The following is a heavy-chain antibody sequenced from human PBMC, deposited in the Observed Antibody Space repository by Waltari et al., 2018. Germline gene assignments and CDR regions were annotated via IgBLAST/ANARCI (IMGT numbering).Heavy chain of an antibody. D-gene: IGHD6-6*01. CDR2: IYHSGIT. Sequence: QVQLQESGPGLVKPSETLSLTCAVSGYSISSGYYWGWIRQPPGKGLELIGSIYHSGITYYHPSLKRRVTISVDTSKNQFSLKLSSVPAADPAVYYCATPSSSYYYSYGMYVSGQGTTVTVSS. CDR1: GYSISSGYY. J-gene: IGHJ6*01. V-gene: IGHV4-38-2*01. CDR3: ATPSSSYYYSYGMYV.